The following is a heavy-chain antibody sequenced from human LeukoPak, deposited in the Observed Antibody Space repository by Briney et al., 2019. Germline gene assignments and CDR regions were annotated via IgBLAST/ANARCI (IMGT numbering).Heavy chain of an antibody. D-gene: IGHD6-19*01. CDR2: ISSSGSTI. V-gene: IGHV3-48*04. Sequence: GGSLRLSCAASGFTFSSYWMSWVRQAPGKGLEWVSYISSSGSTIYYADSVKGRFTISRDNAKNSLYLQMNSLRAEDTAVYYCARITVAAFDYWGQGTLVTVSS. CDR3: ARITVAAFDY. CDR1: GFTFSSYW. J-gene: IGHJ4*02.